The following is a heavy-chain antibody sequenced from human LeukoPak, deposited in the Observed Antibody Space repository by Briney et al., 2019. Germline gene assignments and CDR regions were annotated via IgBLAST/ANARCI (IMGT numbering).Heavy chain of an antibody. Sequence: ASVKVSCKASGYTSTSYGISWVRQAPGQGLEWMGWISAYNGNTNYAQKLQGRVTMTTDTSTSTAYMELRSLRSDDTAVYYCARVVLRYFDWSIWYFDYWGQGTLVTVSS. J-gene: IGHJ4*02. CDR2: ISAYNGNT. CDR1: GYTSTSYG. V-gene: IGHV1-18*01. CDR3: ARVVLRYFDWSIWYFDY. D-gene: IGHD3-9*01.